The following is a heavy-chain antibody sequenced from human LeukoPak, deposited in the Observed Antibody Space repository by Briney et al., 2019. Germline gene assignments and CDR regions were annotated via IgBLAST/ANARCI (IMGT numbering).Heavy chain of an antibody. CDR3: ARGFGGDGFQH. D-gene: IGHD5-24*01. Sequence: SETLSLTCTVSGGSISSGGYYWSWIRQHPGKGLEWIGYIYYSGSTYYNPSLKSRVTISVDRSKNQFSLKLSSVTAADTAVYYCARGFGGDGFQHWGQGTLVTVSS. CDR1: GGSISSGGYY. V-gene: IGHV4-31*03. J-gene: IGHJ1*01. CDR2: IYYSGST.